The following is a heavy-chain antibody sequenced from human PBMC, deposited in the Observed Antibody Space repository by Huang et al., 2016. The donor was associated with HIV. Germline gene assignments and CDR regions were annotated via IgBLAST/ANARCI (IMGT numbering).Heavy chain of an antibody. CDR3: ASRTTVTTTSNYHYFYMDV. CDR2: IYYIGNG. D-gene: IGHD4-17*01. J-gene: IGHJ6*03. Sequence: QLQLQESGPGLVKPSETLSLTCTVSSGSISSSSYYWGWIRQSPGKGLEWIGSIYYIGNGYYNPSLKSRVTMSVDRSSNQFSLKMHSVTAADTAVYYCASRTTVTTTSNYHYFYMDVWGKGTTVIVSS. CDR1: SGSISSSSYY. V-gene: IGHV4-39*01.